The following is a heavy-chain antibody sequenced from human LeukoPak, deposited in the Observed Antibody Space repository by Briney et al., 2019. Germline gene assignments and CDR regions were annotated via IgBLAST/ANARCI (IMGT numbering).Heavy chain of an antibody. V-gene: IGHV5-51*01. Sequence: GESLKIPCKGSGYRFTSYWIGWVRQMPGKGLEWMGIIYPGDSDTRYSPSFQGQVTISADKSISTAYLQWSSLKASDTAMYYCARHSRTDIVATVMYGYWGQGTLVTVSS. CDR2: IYPGDSDT. CDR3: ARHSRTDIVATVMYGY. J-gene: IGHJ4*02. D-gene: IGHD5-12*01. CDR1: GYRFTSYW.